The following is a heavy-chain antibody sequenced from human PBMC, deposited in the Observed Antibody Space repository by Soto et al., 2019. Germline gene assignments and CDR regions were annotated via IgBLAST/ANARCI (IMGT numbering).Heavy chain of an antibody. CDR3: ARIGTGYYYMDV. CDR2: INSDGSRT. Sequence: EVQLVESGGGLVQPGGSLRLSCPASGFAFSNYWMHWVRQAPGKGLVWVSRINSDGSRTTYADSMRGRFTISRDNAKNTVYLQMNSLSAEDTAVYYCARIGTGYYYMDVWGKGTTVTVSS. J-gene: IGHJ6*03. CDR1: GFAFSNYW. V-gene: IGHV3-74*03. D-gene: IGHD1-1*01.